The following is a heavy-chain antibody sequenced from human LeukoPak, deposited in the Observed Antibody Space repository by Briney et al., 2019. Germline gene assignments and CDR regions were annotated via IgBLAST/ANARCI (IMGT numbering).Heavy chain of an antibody. CDR2: IKTDGSQI. CDR3: ARDEYNWNVDAFDI. D-gene: IGHD1-20*01. Sequence: GGSLRLSCVASGFTFSSYWMTWVRQAPGKGLEWVANIKTDGSQIYYVDSVKGRFTISRDNAKNSLYLQMNSLRAEDTAVYYCARDEYNWNVDAFDIWGQGTVVTVSS. V-gene: IGHV3-7*01. J-gene: IGHJ3*02. CDR1: GFTFSSYW.